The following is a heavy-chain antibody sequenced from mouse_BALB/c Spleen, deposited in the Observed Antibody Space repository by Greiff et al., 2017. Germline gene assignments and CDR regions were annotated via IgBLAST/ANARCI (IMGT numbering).Heavy chain of an antibody. CDR2: IDPENGDT. CDR1: GFNIQDYY. Sequence: EVQLQQSGAELVRSGASVKLSCTASGFNIQDYYMHWVKQRPEQGLEWIGWIDPENGDTEYAPKFQGKATMTADTSSNTAYLQLSRLTSEDTAVYYCNVYYYGSTSSFAYWGQGTLVTVSA. V-gene: IGHV14-4*02. D-gene: IGHD1-1*01. J-gene: IGHJ3*01. CDR3: NVYYYGSTSSFAY.